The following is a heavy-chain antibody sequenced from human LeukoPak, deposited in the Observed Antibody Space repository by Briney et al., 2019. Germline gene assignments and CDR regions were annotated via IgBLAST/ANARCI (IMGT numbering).Heavy chain of an antibody. CDR2: IYPGDSET. CDR1: GYTFTTYW. V-gene: IGHV5-51*01. CDR3: ARLLNYGDFFSPLGY. Sequence: GESLKISCKGSGYTFTTYWIAWVRQVPGKGLEWMGIIYPGDSETKYSPSFQGQVTISADKSISTAYLQWSSLKASDTAMYYCARLLNYGDFFSPLGYWSQGALVTVSS. J-gene: IGHJ4*02. D-gene: IGHD4-17*01.